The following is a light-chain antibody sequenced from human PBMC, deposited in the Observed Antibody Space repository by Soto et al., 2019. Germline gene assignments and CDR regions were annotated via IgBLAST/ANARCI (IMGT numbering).Light chain of an antibody. J-gene: IGLJ1*01. CDR1: SSDVGGHNY. Sequence: QTVVTQPRSVSGSPGQSVTISCTGTSSDVGGHNYVSWYQQHPGKAPKLMIYDVSKRPSGVPDRFSGSKSGNTASLTISGLQAEDEADYYCCSYAGSYYVFGTGTKLTVL. CDR2: DVS. CDR3: CSYAGSYYV. V-gene: IGLV2-11*01.